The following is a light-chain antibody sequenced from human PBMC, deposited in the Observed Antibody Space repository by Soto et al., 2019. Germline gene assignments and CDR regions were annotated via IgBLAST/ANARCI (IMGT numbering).Light chain of an antibody. CDR2: DVS. CDR3: SSYAGSNIVV. V-gene: IGLV2-8*01. J-gene: IGLJ2*01. CDR1: SSDVGGYNY. Sequence: QSALTQPPSASGSPGQSVTISCTGSSSDVGGYNYVSWYQQHPGKAPKRMIYDVSKRPSGVPDRFSGSKSGNTASLTVSGLQAEDEADYYCSSYAGSNIVVFGGGTKLTVL.